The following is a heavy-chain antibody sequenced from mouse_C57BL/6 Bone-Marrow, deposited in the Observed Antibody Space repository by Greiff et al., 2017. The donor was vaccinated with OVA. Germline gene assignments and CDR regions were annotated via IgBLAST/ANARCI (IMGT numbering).Heavy chain of an antibody. J-gene: IGHJ1*03. V-gene: IGHV1-81*01. D-gene: IGHD2-5*01. CDR2: IYPRSGNT. CDR1: GYTFTSYG. CDR3: ARMGGYSNSWYFDV. Sequence: VQLQQSGAELARPGASVKLSCKASGYTFTSYGISWVKQRTGQGLEWIGEIYPRSGNTYYNEKFKGKATLTADKSSSTAYMELRSLTSEDSAVYFCARMGGYSNSWYFDVWGTGTTVTVSS.